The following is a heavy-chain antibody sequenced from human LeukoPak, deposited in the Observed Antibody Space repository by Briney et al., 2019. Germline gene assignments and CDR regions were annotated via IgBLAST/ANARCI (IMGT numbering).Heavy chain of an antibody. V-gene: IGHV1-69*06. Sequence: SVKVSCKASGGTFRSYAISWVRQAPGQGLEWMGGIIPIFGTANYAQKFQGRVAITADKSTSTAYMELSSLRSEDTAVYYCAVSIAAAVLLPLIDYWGQGTLVTVSS. CDR2: IIPIFGTA. CDR3: AVSIAAAVLLPLIDY. D-gene: IGHD6-13*01. CDR1: GGTFRSYA. J-gene: IGHJ4*02.